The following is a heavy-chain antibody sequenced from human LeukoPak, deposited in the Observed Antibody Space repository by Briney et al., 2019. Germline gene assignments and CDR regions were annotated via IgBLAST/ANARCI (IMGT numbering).Heavy chain of an antibody. CDR3: ARAIDILTGYGPMGY. Sequence: AGGSLRLSCAASGFTFSSYGMHWVRQAPGKGLEWVAVIWYDGSNKYYADSVKGRFTISRDNSKNTLYLQMNSLRAEDTAVYYCARAIDILTGYGPMGYWGQGTLVTVSS. V-gene: IGHV3-33*01. CDR1: GFTFSSYG. D-gene: IGHD3-9*01. CDR2: IWYDGSNK. J-gene: IGHJ4*02.